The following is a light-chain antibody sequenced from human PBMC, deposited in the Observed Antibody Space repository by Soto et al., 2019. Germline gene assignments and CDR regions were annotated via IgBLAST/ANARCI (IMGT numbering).Light chain of an antibody. Sequence: DIQMTQSPSSLSASIGDRVTITCRANQSISDYLNWYQQIPGKAPKLLIYAASSLRSGVPSRFSGSGSGTDFTLTISSLQPEDFATYYCQQSYSIPRTFGPGTKVEIK. CDR2: AAS. CDR3: QQSYSIPRT. V-gene: IGKV1-39*01. CDR1: QSISDY. J-gene: IGKJ1*01.